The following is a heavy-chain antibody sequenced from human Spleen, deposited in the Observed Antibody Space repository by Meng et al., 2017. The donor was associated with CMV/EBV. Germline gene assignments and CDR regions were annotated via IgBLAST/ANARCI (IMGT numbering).Heavy chain of an antibody. J-gene: IGHJ6*02. Sequence: GGSRKLSGAVSGFTFGRYGMHWVRQAPGKGLVWVSRINSDEFSTSYADSMRGRFTISRDNSKNTLYLEMTSPRPEDTAVYYCARVPYRSSSGEYFYYHGMDVWGQGTTVTVSS. V-gene: IGHV3-74*01. CDR2: INSDEFST. CDR1: GFTFGRYG. D-gene: IGHD6-6*01. CDR3: ARVPYRSSSGEYFYYHGMDV.